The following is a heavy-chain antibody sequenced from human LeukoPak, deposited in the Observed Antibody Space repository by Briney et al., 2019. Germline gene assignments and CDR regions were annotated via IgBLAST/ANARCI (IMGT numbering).Heavy chain of an antibody. CDR2: IYYSGNT. J-gene: IGHJ4*02. V-gene: IGHV4-59*08. CDR3: ARLGRGYSYGQADY. D-gene: IGHD5-18*01. Sequence: SETLSLTCTVSGGSISSYYWSWIRQPPGKGLEWIGYIYYSGNTNYNPSLKSRVTISVDTSKNQFSLKLSSVTAADTAVYYCARLGRGYSYGQADYWGQGTLVTVSS. CDR1: GGSISSYY.